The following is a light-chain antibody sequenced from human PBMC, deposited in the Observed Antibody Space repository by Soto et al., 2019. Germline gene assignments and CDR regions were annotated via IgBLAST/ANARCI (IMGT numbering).Light chain of an antibody. CDR3: QQYNSYST. Sequence: DIQMTQSPSTLSASVGDRVTITCRASQSISSWLAWYQQKPGKAPKLLIYDASSLESGVPSRFSGSGSGTEFTLTLSSLQPDDFATYYCQQYNSYSTFGQGTKV. CDR1: QSISSW. J-gene: IGKJ1*01. CDR2: DAS. V-gene: IGKV1-5*01.